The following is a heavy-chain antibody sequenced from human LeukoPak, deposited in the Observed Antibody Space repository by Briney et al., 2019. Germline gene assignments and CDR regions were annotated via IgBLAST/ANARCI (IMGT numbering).Heavy chain of an antibody. D-gene: IGHD5-24*01. V-gene: IGHV3-23*01. CDR1: GFTFGSYA. Sequence: PGGSLRLSCAASGFTFGSYAMSWVRQAPGRGLEWVSAISGSGVSTYYADSVKGRFTISRDNSKNRLYLQMNSLRAEDTAVYYCAKAGDAWGYNSPLGGRFDYWGQGTLVTVSS. CDR3: AKAGDAWGYNSPLGGRFDY. CDR2: ISGSGVST. J-gene: IGHJ4*02.